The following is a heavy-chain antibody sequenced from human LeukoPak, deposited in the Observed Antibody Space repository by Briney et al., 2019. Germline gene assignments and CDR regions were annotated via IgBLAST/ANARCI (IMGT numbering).Heavy chain of an antibody. CDR1: GGSFSGYY. CDR2: INHSGST. Sequence: SETLSLTCAVYGGSFSGYYWSWIRQPPGKGLEWIGEINHSGSTNYNPSLKSRVTISVDTSKNQFSLKLSSVTPEDTAVYYCARDYPSSWFAFDIWGQGTMVTVSS. V-gene: IGHV4-34*01. D-gene: IGHD6-13*01. J-gene: IGHJ3*02. CDR3: ARDYPSSWFAFDI.